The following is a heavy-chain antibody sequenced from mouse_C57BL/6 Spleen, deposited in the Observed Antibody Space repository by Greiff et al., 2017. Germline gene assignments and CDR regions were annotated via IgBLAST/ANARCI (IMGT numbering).Heavy chain of an antibody. J-gene: IGHJ1*03. CDR1: GYAFSSSW. CDR3: AADYSGYVGGYFDV. V-gene: IGHV1-82*01. D-gene: IGHD3-2*02. CDR2: IYPGDGDT. Sequence: VQLQQSGPELVKPGASVKISCKASGYAFSSSWMNWVKQRPGKGLEWIGRIYPGDGDTNYNGKFKGKATLTADKSSSTAYMQLSSLTSEGSAVYFCAADYSGYVGGYFDVWGTGTTVTVSS.